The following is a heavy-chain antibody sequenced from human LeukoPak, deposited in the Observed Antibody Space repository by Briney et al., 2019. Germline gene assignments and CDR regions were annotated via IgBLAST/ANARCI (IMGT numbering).Heavy chain of an antibody. CDR1: GGTFSSYA. CDR3: ARRGYDFWSGYWDYYYGMDV. CDR2: ISAYNGNT. D-gene: IGHD3-3*01. Sequence: ASVKVSCKASGGTFSSYAISWVRQAPGQGLEWMGWISAYNGNTNYAQKLQGRVTMTTDTSTSTAYMELRSLRSDDTAVYYCARRGYDFWSGYWDYYYGMDVWGQGTTVTVSS. V-gene: IGHV1-18*01. J-gene: IGHJ6*02.